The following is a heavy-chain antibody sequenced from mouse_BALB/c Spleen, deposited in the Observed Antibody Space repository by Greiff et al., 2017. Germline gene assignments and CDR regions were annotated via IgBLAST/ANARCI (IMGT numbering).Heavy chain of an antibody. V-gene: IGHV5-6-4*01. D-gene: IGHD2-4*01. CDR1: GFTFSSYT. CDR2: ISSGGSYT. Sequence: DVHLVESGGGLVKPGGSLKLSCAASGFTFSSYTMSWVRQTPEKRLEWVATISSGGSYTYYPDSVKGRFTISRDNAKNTLYLQMSSLKSEDTAMYYCTRDGYDYDERDYYAMDYWGQGTSVTVSS. CDR3: TRDGYDYDERDYYAMDY. J-gene: IGHJ4*01.